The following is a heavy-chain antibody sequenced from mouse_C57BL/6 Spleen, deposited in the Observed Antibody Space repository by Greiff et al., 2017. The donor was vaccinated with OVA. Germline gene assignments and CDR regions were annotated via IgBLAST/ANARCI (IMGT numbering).Heavy chain of an antibody. CDR3: ARSLYYYGSSDYWYFDV. CDR2: INYDGSST. V-gene: IGHV5-16*01. Sequence: EVQVVESEGGLVQPGSSMKLSCTASGFTFSDYYMAWVRQVPEKGLEWVANINYDGSSTYYLDSLKSRFIISRDNAKNILYLQMSSLKSEDTATYYCARSLYYYGSSDYWYFDVWGTGTTVTVSS. D-gene: IGHD1-1*01. J-gene: IGHJ1*03. CDR1: GFTFSDYY.